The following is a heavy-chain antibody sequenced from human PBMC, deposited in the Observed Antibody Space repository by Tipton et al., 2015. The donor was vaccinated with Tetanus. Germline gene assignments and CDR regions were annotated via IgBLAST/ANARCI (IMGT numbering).Heavy chain of an antibody. CDR3: ARQADNWFDP. CDR2: IYYNGNT. J-gene: IGHJ5*02. CDR1: GGSMSGSGHY. Sequence: LSLTCIVSGGSMSGSGHYGAWVRQPPGKGLEWIGNIYYNGNTYYLASLKSRVTISADTSKNQFSLSLRSVTAADTAVYYCARQADNWFDPWGQGTLVTVSS. D-gene: IGHD6-25*01. V-gene: IGHV4-39*01.